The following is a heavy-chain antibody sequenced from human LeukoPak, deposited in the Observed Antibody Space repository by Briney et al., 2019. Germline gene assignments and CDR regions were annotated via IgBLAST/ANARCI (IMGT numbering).Heavy chain of an antibody. D-gene: IGHD3-9*01. Sequence: SETLSLTCTVSGGSISSYYWSWIRQPPGKGLEWIGYIYYSGSTNYNPSLKSRVTISVDTSKNQFSLKLSSVTAADTAVYYCARGGPPYDILTPTFFWGQGTLVTVSS. CDR3: ARGGPPYDILTPTFF. V-gene: IGHV4-59*01. CDR1: GGSISSYY. CDR2: IYYSGST. J-gene: IGHJ4*02.